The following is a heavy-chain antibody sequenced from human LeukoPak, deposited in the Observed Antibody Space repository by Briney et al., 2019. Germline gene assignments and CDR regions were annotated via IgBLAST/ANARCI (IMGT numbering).Heavy chain of an antibody. J-gene: IGHJ4*02. V-gene: IGHV4-34*01. CDR1: GVSFSGYY. CDR3: ARFRPRGVTTLVFDY. CDR2: INHSGST. D-gene: IGHD3-10*01. Sequence: PSETLSLTCAVYGVSFSGYYWSWIRQPPGKGLEWIGEINHSGSTNYNPSLKSRVTISVDTSKNQFSLKLSSVTAADTAVYYCARFRPRGVTTLVFDYWGQGTLVTVSS.